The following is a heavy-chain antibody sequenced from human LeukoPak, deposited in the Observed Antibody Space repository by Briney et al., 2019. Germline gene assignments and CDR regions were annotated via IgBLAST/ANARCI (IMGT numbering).Heavy chain of an antibody. V-gene: IGHV4-4*07. CDR3: VTLGEFAMFDY. CDR1: GGSISSYY. Sequence: SETLSLTCTVSGGSISSYYWSWIRQPAGKGLEWIGRIYTSGSTNYNPSLKSRVTISADTSKNQFSLKVTSVTAADTAVYYCVTLGEFAMFDYWGQGTLVTVSS. CDR2: IYTSGST. J-gene: IGHJ4*02. D-gene: IGHD3-16*01.